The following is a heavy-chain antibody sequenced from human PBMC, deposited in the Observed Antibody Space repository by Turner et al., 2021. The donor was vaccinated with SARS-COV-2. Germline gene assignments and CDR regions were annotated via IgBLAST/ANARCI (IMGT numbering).Heavy chain of an antibody. J-gene: IGHJ4*02. CDR3: AKDRNTYYYGSALDY. CDR2: ISGSGDNT. V-gene: IGHV3-23*01. CDR1: GFSFSRYV. Sequence: EVQLLESGGGLVQPGRSLRLSCAASGFSFSRYVMSWVRQAPGKGLEWASAISGSGDNTYYADSVKGRFTISRDNSKNTLYLQMNSLRDDDTAVYYCAKDRNTYYYGSALDYWGQGTLVTVSS. D-gene: IGHD3-10*01.